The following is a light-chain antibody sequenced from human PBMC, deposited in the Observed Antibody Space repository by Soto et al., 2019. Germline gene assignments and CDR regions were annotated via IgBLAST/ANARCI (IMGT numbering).Light chain of an antibody. Sequence: QSVLTQPPSASGTPGQRVTISCSGGSSNIGSNTVNWYQQLPGTAPKLLIYTANRRPSGVPDRFSGSKSGTSASLAISGLQSEDEADYYCAAWDDSLNGPVFGGGTKVTVL. J-gene: IGLJ2*01. CDR3: AAWDDSLNGPV. V-gene: IGLV1-44*01. CDR1: SSNIGSNT. CDR2: TAN.